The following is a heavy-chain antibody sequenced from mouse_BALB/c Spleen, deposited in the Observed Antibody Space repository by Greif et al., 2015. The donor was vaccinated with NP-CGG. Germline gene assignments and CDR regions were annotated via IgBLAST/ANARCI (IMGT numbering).Heavy chain of an antibody. D-gene: IGHD1-1*01. CDR2: INPSNGGT. Sequence: QVQLKESGAELVKPGASVKLSCKASGYTFTSYYMYWVKQRPGQGLEWIGEINPSNGGTNFNEKFKSKATLTVDKSSSTAYMQLSSLTSEDSAVYYCTRSATAWFAYWGQGTLVTVSA. CDR1: GYTFTSYY. J-gene: IGHJ3*01. V-gene: IGHV1S81*02. CDR3: TRSATAWFAY.